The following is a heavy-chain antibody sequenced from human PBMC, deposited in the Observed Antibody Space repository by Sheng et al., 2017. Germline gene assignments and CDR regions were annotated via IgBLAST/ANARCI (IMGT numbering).Heavy chain of an antibody. D-gene: IGHD4-17*01. J-gene: IGHJ4*02. CDR3: VRNGGAFDY. Sequence: EVQLVESGGGLVQPGGSLRLSCAASGFSFSSHWMSWVRQAPGKGLEWVANVNPDGSDKKYVDSVKGRFAISRDNAKNSLYLQMNSLRAEDTAVYYCVRNGGAFDYWGQGTLVTVSS. CDR1: GFSFSSHW. CDR2: VNPDGSDK. V-gene: IGHV3-7*01.